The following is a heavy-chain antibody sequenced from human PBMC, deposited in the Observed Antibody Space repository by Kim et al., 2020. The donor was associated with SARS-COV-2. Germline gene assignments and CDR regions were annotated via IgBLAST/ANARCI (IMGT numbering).Heavy chain of an antibody. CDR3: AREATADPQYYYYYYGMDV. V-gene: IGHV1-8*01. D-gene: IGHD1-26*01. CDR2: MNPNSGNT. CDR1: GYTFTSYD. J-gene: IGHJ6*01. Sequence: SVKVSCKASGYTFTSYDINWVRQATGQGLAWMGWMNPNSGNTGYAQKFQGRVTMTRNTSISTAYMELSILSSEDTAVYYCAREATADPQYYYYYYGMDV.